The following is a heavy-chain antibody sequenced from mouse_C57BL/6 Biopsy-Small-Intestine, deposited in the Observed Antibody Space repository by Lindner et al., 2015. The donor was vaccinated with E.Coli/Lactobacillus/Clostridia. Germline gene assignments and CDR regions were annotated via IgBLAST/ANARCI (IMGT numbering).Heavy chain of an antibody. CDR1: GFTFSDYG. CDR2: ISSGSSTI. CDR3: ARGGTNWDY. Sequence: VQLQESGGGLVKPGGSLKLSCAASGFTFSDYGMHWVRQAPEKGLEWVAYISSGSSTIYYADTVKGRFTISRDNAKNTLFLQMTSLRSEDTAMYYCARGGTNWDYWGQGTTLTVSS. V-gene: IGHV5-17*01. D-gene: IGHD4-1*01. J-gene: IGHJ2*01.